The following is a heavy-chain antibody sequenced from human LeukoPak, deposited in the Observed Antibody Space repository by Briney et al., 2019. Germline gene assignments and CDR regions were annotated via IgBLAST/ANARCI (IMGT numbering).Heavy chain of an antibody. J-gene: IGHJ4*02. CDR3: ARGRKSLIDY. CDR1: GYTFTGYY. CDR2: INPNSGGT. Sequence: ASVKVSCTASGYTFTGYYMHWVRQAPGQGLEWMGRINPNSGGTNYAQKFQGRVTMTRDTSISTAYMELSRLRSDDAAVYYCARGRKSLIDYWGQGTLVTVSS. V-gene: IGHV1-2*06.